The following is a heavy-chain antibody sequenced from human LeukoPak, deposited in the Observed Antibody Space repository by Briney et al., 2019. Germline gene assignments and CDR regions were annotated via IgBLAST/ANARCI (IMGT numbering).Heavy chain of an antibody. CDR2: TSYDGNEK. CDR1: GFTFSSFG. CDR3: ATGGTRAATGRMGF. V-gene: IGHV3-30*03. D-gene: IGHD6-25*01. J-gene: IGHJ4*02. Sequence: GRSLRLSCAASGFTFSSFGMHWVRQAPGKGLEWVTVTSYDGNEKYYADSVKGRFTISRDNSKNTVYLQMNSLRAEDTAVYYCATGGTRAATGRMGFWGQGTLVTVSS.